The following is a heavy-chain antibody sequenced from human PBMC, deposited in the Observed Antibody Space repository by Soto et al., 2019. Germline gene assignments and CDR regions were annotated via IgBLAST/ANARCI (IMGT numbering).Heavy chain of an antibody. CDR2: MNPTTGST. J-gene: IGHJ5*01. D-gene: IGHD2-8*01. CDR1: GFTFTNYD. V-gene: IGHV1-8*01. CDR3: PRKGKGVCAWFNS. Sequence: QVQLVQSGAEVKKPGASVKVSCKAAGFTFTNYDVNWVRQAPGQGLEWMGWMNPTTGSTGYARKFQGRLTMARNTSISTAYMVLTSLRPEDTAVYFCPRKGKGVCAWFNSLGQGTLVTVTP.